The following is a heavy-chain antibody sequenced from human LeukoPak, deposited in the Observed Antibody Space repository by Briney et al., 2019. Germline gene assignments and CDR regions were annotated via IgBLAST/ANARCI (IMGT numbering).Heavy chain of an antibody. CDR2: ISFDGSDK. CDR3: ARDLIQTAVAARVGWFDP. J-gene: IGHJ5*02. Sequence: GGSLRLSCAASGFTFSRNAMHWVRQAPGKGLEWVAVISFDGSDKYYADSVKGRFTISRDNSKNTLFLQMNSLRAEDTAIYYCARDLIQTAVAARVGWFDPWGQETLVTVSS. V-gene: IGHV3-30-3*01. CDR1: GFTFSRNA. D-gene: IGHD6-19*01.